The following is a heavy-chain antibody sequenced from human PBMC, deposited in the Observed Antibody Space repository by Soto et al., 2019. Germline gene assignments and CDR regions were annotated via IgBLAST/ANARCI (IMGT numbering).Heavy chain of an antibody. CDR3: ASGPLSGVATIWDYANWFDP. CDR1: GYSFTDFA. J-gene: IGHJ5*02. D-gene: IGHD5-12*01. CDR2: INADKGDT. V-gene: IGHV1-3*01. Sequence: QAQLAQSGAEVKKPGASGKVSCKASGYSFTDFAMHWVRLASGQRLEWMGWINADKGDTKYSPKFQGRVTITRDTSATTVYMELRSLRSEDTAVYYCASGPLSGVATIWDYANWFDPWGQGSLVTVST.